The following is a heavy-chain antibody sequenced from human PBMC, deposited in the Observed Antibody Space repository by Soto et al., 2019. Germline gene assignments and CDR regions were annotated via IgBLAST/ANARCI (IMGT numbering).Heavy chain of an antibody. CDR3: ARDFITGSSSYGMDV. CDR2: IYYSRST. CDR1: GGSISSGGYY. D-gene: IGHD6-6*01. Sequence: QVQLQESGPGLVKPSQTLSLTCTVSGGSISSGGYYWSWIRQHPGKGLEWNGYIYYSRSTYYNPSLQSRVTISVDTSKNQFPLKLSSVSAADTAVYYCARDFITGSSSYGMDVWGQGTTVTVSS. J-gene: IGHJ6*02. V-gene: IGHV4-31*03.